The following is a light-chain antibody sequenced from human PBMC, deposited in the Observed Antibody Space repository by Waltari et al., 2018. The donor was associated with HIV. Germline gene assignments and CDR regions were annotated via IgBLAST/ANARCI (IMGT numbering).Light chain of an antibody. Sequence: QSARTQPASVSGSPGQSITISCTGTSSAIGSFNVVSWYQQRPDKALKVLISEVTIRSSGVSNRFSGSKSGNTASLTISGLRAEDEAVYHCSSYSGTNTFLFGGGTKVTVL. CDR3: SSYSGTNTFL. V-gene: IGLV2-23*02. CDR2: EVT. J-gene: IGLJ2*01. CDR1: SSAIGSFNV.